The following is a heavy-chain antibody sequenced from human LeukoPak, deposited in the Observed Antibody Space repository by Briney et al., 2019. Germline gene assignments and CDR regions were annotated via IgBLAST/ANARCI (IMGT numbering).Heavy chain of an antibody. D-gene: IGHD3-9*01. V-gene: IGHV1-8*01. J-gene: IGHJ3*02. CDR3: ARAFDWDHDAFDI. Sequence: APVKVSCKASGYTFTSYDINWVRQATGQGLEWMGWMNPNSGNTGYAQKFQGRVTMTRNTSISTAYMELSSLRSEDTAVYYCARAFDWDHDAFDIWGQGTMVTVSS. CDR1: GYTFTSYD. CDR2: MNPNSGNT.